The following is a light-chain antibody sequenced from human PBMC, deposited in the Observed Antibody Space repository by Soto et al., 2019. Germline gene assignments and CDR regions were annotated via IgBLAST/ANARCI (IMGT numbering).Light chain of an antibody. CDR2: GAS. Sequence: IVMKQSPAPLSVSPGERATLSCRASPSVGSNLAWYQQQPDQAHRLLIYGASTRATGIPARLSGSGSGTDFTLTISSLQSEDCALDYCQQYNNWPPWTCGQGPKVEIK. J-gene: IGKJ1*01. V-gene: IGKV3-15*01. CDR3: QQYNNWPPWT. CDR1: PSVGSN.